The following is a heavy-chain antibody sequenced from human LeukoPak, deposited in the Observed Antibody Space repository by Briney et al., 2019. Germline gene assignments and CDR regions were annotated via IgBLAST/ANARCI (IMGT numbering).Heavy chain of an antibody. Sequence: SETLSLTCTVSGGSISSYYWSWIRQPPGKGLGWIGYIYYSGSTNYNPSLKSRVTISVDTSKNQFSLKLSSVTAADTAVYYCASGTGTTLRFDYWGQGTLVTVSS. J-gene: IGHJ4*02. CDR2: IYYSGST. CDR1: GGSISSYY. CDR3: ASGTGTTLRFDY. V-gene: IGHV4-59*01. D-gene: IGHD1-1*01.